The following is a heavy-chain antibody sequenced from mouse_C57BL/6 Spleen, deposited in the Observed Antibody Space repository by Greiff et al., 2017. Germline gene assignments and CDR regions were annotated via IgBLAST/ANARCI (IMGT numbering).Heavy chain of an antibody. V-gene: IGHV5-9*01. J-gene: IGHJ4*01. D-gene: IGHD2-1*01. CDR2: ISGGGGNT. CDR1: GFTFSSYT. Sequence: EVKLVESGGGLVKPGGSLKLSCAASGFTFSSYTMSWVRQTPEKRLEWVATISGGGGNTYYPDSVKGRFTISRDNAKNTLYLQMSSLRSEDTALYYCARIYYGNLYYAMDYWGQGTSVTVSS. CDR3: ARIYYGNLYYAMDY.